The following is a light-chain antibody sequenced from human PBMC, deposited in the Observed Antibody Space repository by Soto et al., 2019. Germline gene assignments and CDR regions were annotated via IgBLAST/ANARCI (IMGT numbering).Light chain of an antibody. J-gene: IGLJ2*01. CDR1: SSDVGSYNL. Sequence: QSALTQPASVSGSPGQSITISCTGTSSDVGSYNLVSWYQHHPGKAPKLMIYEGSKRPSGVSNRFSGSKSGYTASLTISGLQAEDEAYYYCCSYAGSSTLLFGGGTKLTVL. V-gene: IGLV2-23*01. CDR2: EGS. CDR3: CSYAGSSTLL.